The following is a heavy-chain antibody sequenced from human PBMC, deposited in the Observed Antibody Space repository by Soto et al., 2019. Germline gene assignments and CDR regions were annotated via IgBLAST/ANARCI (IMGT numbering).Heavy chain of an antibody. CDR2: ISGSGGST. Sequence: EVQLLESGGGLVQPGGPLRLSCAASGFTFSSYAMSWVRQAPGKGLEWVSAISGSGGSTYYADSVKGRFTISRDNSKNTLYLQMNRLRGEDTAVYYCAKLSLVIISPPDAFDIWGQGTMVTVSS. V-gene: IGHV3-23*01. CDR1: GFTFSSYA. D-gene: IGHD3-9*01. CDR3: AKLSLVIISPPDAFDI. J-gene: IGHJ3*02.